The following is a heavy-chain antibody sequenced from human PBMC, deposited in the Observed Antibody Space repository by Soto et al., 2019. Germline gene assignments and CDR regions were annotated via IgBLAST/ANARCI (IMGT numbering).Heavy chain of an antibody. Sequence: GGSLRLSCAASGFTFSSYGMHWVRQAPGKGLEWVAVIWYDGSNKYYADSVKGRFTISRDNSKNTLYLQMNSLRAEDTAVYYCARELGIAAAGTNYYYGMDVWGQGTTVTVSS. V-gene: IGHV3-33*01. CDR1: GFTFSSYG. CDR2: IWYDGSNK. D-gene: IGHD6-13*01. J-gene: IGHJ6*02. CDR3: ARELGIAAAGTNYYYGMDV.